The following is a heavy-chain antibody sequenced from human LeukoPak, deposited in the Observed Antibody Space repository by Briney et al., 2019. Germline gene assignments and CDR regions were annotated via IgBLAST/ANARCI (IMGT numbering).Heavy chain of an antibody. CDR1: GFTFSSYS. V-gene: IGHV3-48*04. J-gene: IGHJ4*02. CDR3: ARGLTTASDY. D-gene: IGHD4-11*01. CDR2: ISSSSSTI. Sequence: GSLRLSCAASGFTFSSYSMNWVRQAPGKGLEWVSYISSSSSTIYYADSVKGRFTISRDNAKNSLYLQMNSLRAEDTAVYYCARGLTTASDYWGQGTLVTVSS.